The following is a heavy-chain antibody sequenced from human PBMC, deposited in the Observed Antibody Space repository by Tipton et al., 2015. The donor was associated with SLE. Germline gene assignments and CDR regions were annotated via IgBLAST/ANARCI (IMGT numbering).Heavy chain of an antibody. CDR1: GASIKSGSYF. Sequence: LRLSCTVSGASIKSGSYFWTWIRQPAGKGMGWIGRMFSSGDTNFNPTLKSQLTMPVDTSTNQFSLSVNSVTAADTAVYYCATFRGMVQGVVGAFKIWGQGTMVTVSS. V-gene: IGHV4-61*02. CDR3: ATFRGMVQGVVGAFKI. D-gene: IGHD3-10*01. J-gene: IGHJ3*02. CDR2: MFSSGDT.